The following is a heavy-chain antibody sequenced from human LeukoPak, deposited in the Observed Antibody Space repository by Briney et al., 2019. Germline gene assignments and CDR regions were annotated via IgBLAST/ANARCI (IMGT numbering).Heavy chain of an antibody. CDR1: GYSISSGYY. Sequence: NPSETLSLTCADSGYSISSGYYWGWIRQPPGKGLEWIGSIYHSGSTYYNPSLKSRVTISVDTSKNQFSLKLSSVTAADTAVYYCAREMEDSSPGWWYFDLWGRGTLVTVSS. J-gene: IGHJ2*01. CDR2: IYHSGST. CDR3: AREMEDSSPGWWYFDL. D-gene: IGHD6-13*01. V-gene: IGHV4-38-2*02.